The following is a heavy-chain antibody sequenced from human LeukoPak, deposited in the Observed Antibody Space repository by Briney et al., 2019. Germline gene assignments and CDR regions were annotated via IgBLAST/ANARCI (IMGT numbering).Heavy chain of an antibody. CDR2: TYARGDF. J-gene: IGHJ4*02. Sequence: SETMSLTCTVSGGSISPYYWTWIRQPAGKGLEWLGRTYARGDFNYNPFLKTRVTMSVDTSKNQFSLNLNSVTAADTAVYYSAREWAPRGQKSCFDYWGRGTLVTVSS. V-gene: IGHV4-4*07. CDR1: GGSISPYY. D-gene: IGHD1-26*01. CDR3: AREWAPRGQKSCFDY.